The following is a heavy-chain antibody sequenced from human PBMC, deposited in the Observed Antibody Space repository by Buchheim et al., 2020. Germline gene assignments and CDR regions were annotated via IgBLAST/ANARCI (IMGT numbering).Heavy chain of an antibody. D-gene: IGHD4-11*01. CDR2: ISSASSYI. J-gene: IGHJ4*02. Sequence: QERLVESGGDLVKPGGSLRLSCVASGFTFSDYYMSWIRQTPGKGLEWVSYISSASSYIEYADSVKGGFTISRDNAKNSLYLQMNSLRAEDTAVYFCASGDYQRYFDHWGQGTL. CDR1: GFTFSDYY. V-gene: IGHV3-11*06. CDR3: ASGDYQRYFDH.